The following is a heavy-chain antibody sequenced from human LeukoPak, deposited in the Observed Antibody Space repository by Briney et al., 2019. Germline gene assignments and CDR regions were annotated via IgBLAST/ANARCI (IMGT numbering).Heavy chain of an antibody. CDR3: AATRTYYDNDWGSYQPPNFDY. Sequence: PGGSLRLSCAASGFTVSSNYMSWVRQAPGKGLEWVSVIYSGGSTYYADSVKGRFTISRDNSKNTLNLQMNSLRAEDTAVYYCAATRTYYDNDWGSYQPPNFDYWGQGTLVTVSS. J-gene: IGHJ4*02. CDR2: IYSGGST. CDR1: GFTVSSNY. V-gene: IGHV3-53*01. D-gene: IGHD3-16*02.